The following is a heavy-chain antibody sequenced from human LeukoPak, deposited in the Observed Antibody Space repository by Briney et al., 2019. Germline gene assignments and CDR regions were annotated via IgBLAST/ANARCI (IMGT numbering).Heavy chain of an antibody. Sequence: GASVKVSCKASGYPFTRYSMHWMRQAPGHGLEWMGWINPYSGGTNYAHNLHGRVTVTIETSTTTAYMELRSLTSEDTAVYYCARVPPRVTAAGYDDWGQGTLVTVSS. CDR1: GYPFTRYS. CDR2: INPYSGGT. CDR3: ARVPPRVTAAGYDD. D-gene: IGHD6-25*01. V-gene: IGHV1-18*01. J-gene: IGHJ4*02.